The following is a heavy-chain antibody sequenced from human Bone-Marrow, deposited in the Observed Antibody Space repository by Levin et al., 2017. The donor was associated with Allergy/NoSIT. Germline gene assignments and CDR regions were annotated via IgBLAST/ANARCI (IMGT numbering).Heavy chain of an antibody. D-gene: IGHD3-10*01. J-gene: IGHJ4*02. CDR3: ASSDLTDSEALPTSGDY. Sequence: ASVKVSCKASGYTFTGYYMHWVRQAPGQGLEWMGWINPNSGGTNYAQKFQGRVTMTRDTSISTAYMELSRLRSDDTAVYYCASSDLTDSEALPTSGDYWGQGTLVTVAS. CDR1: GYTFTGYY. CDR2: INPNSGGT. V-gene: IGHV1-2*02.